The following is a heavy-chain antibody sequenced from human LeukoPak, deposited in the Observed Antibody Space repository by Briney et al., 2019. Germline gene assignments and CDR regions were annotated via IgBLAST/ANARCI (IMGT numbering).Heavy chain of an antibody. Sequence: PGGSLRLSCAASGFTFTTYWMHWVRQVPGKGLVWVARIKGDGSSTRHTDSMKGRFTISRDNAKNTLYLQMNSLSAEATAVYYCVRDQVAHYYDSSGGPPPMYAFDIWGQGTMVTVSS. CDR3: VRDQVAHYYDSSGGPPPMYAFDI. CDR2: IKGDGSST. J-gene: IGHJ3*02. V-gene: IGHV3-74*01. CDR1: GFTFTTYW. D-gene: IGHD3-22*01.